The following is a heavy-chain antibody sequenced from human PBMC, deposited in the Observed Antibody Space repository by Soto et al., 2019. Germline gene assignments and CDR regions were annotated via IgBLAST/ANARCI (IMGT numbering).Heavy chain of an antibody. CDR3: ARLIGNSWLDS. CDR1: GFIFSDHY. D-gene: IGHD2-8*01. V-gene: IGHV3-72*01. CDR2: SRNKAEGYTT. J-gene: IGHJ5*01. Sequence: LRLSCAASGFIFSDHYIDWVRQAPGKGLEWVGRSRNKAEGYTTSYAASVEGRFSFSRDDSKSSVYLQMNSLKSEDTAVYYCARLIGNSWLDSWGQGTLVTVSS.